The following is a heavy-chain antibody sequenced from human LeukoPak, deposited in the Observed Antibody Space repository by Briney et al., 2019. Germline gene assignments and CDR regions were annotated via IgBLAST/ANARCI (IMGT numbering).Heavy chain of an antibody. CDR2: INWNGGST. Sequence: GSLRLSCAASGFTFDDYGMSWVRQAPGKGLEWVSGINWNGGSTGYADSVKGRFTISRDNAKNSLYLQMNSLRAEDTALYYCARGGYYYDSSGSSLDYWGQGTLVTVSS. J-gene: IGHJ4*02. V-gene: IGHV3-20*04. D-gene: IGHD3-22*01. CDR3: ARGGYYYDSSGSSLDY. CDR1: GFTFDDYG.